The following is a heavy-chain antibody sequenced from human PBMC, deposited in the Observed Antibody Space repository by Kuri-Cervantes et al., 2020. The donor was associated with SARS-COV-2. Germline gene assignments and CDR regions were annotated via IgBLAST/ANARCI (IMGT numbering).Heavy chain of an antibody. CDR1: GYTFTGYY. Sequence: ASVKVSCKASGYTFTGYYMHWVRQAPGQGLEWMGWINPNSGGTNYAQKFQGRVTITADKSTSTAYMELSSLRSEDTAVYYCARSRCSSTSCYSLQGGFYFDYWGQGTLVTVSS. V-gene: IGHV1-2*02. CDR3: ARSRCSSTSCYSLQGGFYFDY. D-gene: IGHD2-2*02. CDR2: INPNSGGT. J-gene: IGHJ4*02.